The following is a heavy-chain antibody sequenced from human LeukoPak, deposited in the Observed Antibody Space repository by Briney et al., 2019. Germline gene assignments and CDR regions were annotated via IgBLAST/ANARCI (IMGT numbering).Heavy chain of an antibody. Sequence: SENLSLNCAVDGGSFSGYYWSWIRQPQGKGREWSGEINHSGRTNYYPSLKSRVTLSVDTSKTQFSLKLSSVTAADTAVYYCARRKRHIFVVVPASAGQAFDIWGQGTMVTVSS. J-gene: IGHJ3*02. V-gene: IGHV4-34*01. CDR2: INHSGRT. D-gene: IGHD2-2*01. CDR1: GGSFSGYY. CDR3: ARRKRHIFVVVPASAGQAFDI.